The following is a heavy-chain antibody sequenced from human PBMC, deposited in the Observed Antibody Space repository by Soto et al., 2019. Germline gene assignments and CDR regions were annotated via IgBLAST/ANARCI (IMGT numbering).Heavy chain of an antibody. D-gene: IGHD3-10*01. CDR1: GYSFTSYF. J-gene: IGHJ3*02. Sequence: ASVKVSCKASGYSFTSYFMNWVRQAPGQGLEWMVIINPSDGTTTYAQRFQGRVTMTRDTSTNTVYMELTSLRSEDTAVYYCARINYGVGRAFDIWGQGTMVTVSS. V-gene: IGHV1-46*01. CDR3: ARINYGVGRAFDI. CDR2: INPSDGTT.